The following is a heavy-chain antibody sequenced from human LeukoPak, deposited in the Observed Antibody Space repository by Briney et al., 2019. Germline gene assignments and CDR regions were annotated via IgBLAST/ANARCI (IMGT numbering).Heavy chain of an antibody. Sequence: SVKVSFKASGGTFSSYAISWVRQAPGQGLEWMGGIIPIFGTANYAQKFQGRVTITTDESTSTAYMELSSLRSEDTAVYYCARGQKSCTNGVCYTANWFDPWGQGTLVTVSS. CDR3: ARGQKSCTNGVCYTANWFDP. D-gene: IGHD2-8*01. J-gene: IGHJ5*02. CDR1: GGTFSSYA. V-gene: IGHV1-69*05. CDR2: IIPIFGTA.